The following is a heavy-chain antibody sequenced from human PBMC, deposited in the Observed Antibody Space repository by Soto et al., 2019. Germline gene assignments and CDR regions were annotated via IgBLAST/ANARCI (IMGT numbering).Heavy chain of an antibody. CDR2: ISYDGSNK. CDR3: AHPRMYYDSSGYYFDY. CDR1: GFTFSSYA. Sequence: GGSLRLSCAASGFTFSSYAMHWVRQAPGKGLEWVAVISYDGSNKYYADSVKGRFTISRDNSKNTLYLQMNSLRAEDTAVYYCAHPRMYYDSSGYYFDYWGQGTLVTVSS. D-gene: IGHD3-22*01. J-gene: IGHJ4*02. V-gene: IGHV3-30*04.